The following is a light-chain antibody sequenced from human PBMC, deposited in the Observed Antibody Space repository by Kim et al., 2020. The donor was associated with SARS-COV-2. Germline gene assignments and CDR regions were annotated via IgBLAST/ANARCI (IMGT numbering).Light chain of an antibody. J-gene: IGLJ1*01. CDR3: SSYTSSSTSSYV. V-gene: IGLV2-14*01. Sequence: QSALTQPASVSGSPGQSITISCTGTSSDVGGYNYVSWYQQHPGKAPKLMIYDVIKRPSGVSNRFSGSKSGNTASLTISGLQAEDEADYYCSSYTSSSTSSYVFGTGTKVTVL. CDR2: DVI. CDR1: SSDVGGYNY.